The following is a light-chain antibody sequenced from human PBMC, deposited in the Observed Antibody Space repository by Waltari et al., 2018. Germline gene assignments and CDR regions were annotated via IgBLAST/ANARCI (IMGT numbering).Light chain of an antibody. CDR2: DAS. CDR3: QRRSNSPPLT. Sequence: EIVLTQSPVTLSLSPGERATLSCRASQSVSTSLAWYQHRPGQAPRLLIYDASTRATGIPARFSGSGSGTDFTLTISSLEPEDFAVYYCQRRSNSPPLTFGQGTTVEVK. CDR1: QSVSTS. J-gene: IGKJ1*01. V-gene: IGKV3-11*01.